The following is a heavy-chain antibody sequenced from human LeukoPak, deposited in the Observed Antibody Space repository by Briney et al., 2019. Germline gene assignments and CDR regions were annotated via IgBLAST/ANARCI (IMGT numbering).Heavy chain of an antibody. J-gene: IGHJ4*02. Sequence: GGSLRLSRAASGFTFSNYEMSWVRQAPGKGLEWVSYISFSSTTIYYADSVKGRFTISRDNAKNSLYLQMNSLRAEDTAVYYCAREGELRHWGQGTLVTVSS. CDR3: AREGELRH. CDR1: GFTFSNYE. CDR2: ISFSSTTI. D-gene: IGHD1-7*01. V-gene: IGHV3-48*03.